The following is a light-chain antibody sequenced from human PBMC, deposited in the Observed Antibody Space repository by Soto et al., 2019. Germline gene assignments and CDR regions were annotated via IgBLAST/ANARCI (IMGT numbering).Light chain of an antibody. J-gene: IGKJ5*01. CDR2: GTS. CDR1: QFIPIH. CDR3: QQYGNSPIT. Sequence: LSQSPPTVSLSTGERATLSCRASQFIPIHLSWYQQKPGQAPRLPIYGTSSRATGIPDRFRGSGSGTDFTLTISRLEPEDFAVYYCQQYGNSPITFGQGTRLEI. V-gene: IGKV3-20*01.